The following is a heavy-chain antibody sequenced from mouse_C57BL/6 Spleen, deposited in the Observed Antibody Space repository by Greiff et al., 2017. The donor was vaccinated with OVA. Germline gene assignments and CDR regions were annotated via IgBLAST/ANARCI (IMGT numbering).Heavy chain of an antibody. CDR2: IDPANGNT. J-gene: IGHJ4*01. Sequence: VQLQQSVAELVRPGASVKLSCTACGFNIKNTYMHWVKQRPEQGLEWIGRIDPANGNTKYAPKFQGKATITADTSSNTAYLQLSSLTSEYTAIYYCARSLYYYGSGGAMDYWGQGTSVTVSS. D-gene: IGHD1-1*01. V-gene: IGHV14-3*01. CDR3: ARSLYYYGSGGAMDY. CDR1: GFNIKNTY.